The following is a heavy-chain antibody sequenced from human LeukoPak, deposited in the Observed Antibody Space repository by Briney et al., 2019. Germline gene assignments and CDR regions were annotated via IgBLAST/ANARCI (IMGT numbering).Heavy chain of an antibody. CDR3: ARGPYYDFWSGHNYMDV. V-gene: IGHV1-69*05. CDR2: IIPIFGTA. CDR1: GGTSSSYA. J-gene: IGHJ6*03. Sequence: SVKVSCKASGGTSSSYAISWVRQAPGQGLEWMGRIIPIFGTANYAQKFQGRVTITTDESTSTAYMELSSLRSEDTAVYYCARGPYYDFWSGHNYMDVWGKGTTVTVSS. D-gene: IGHD3-3*01.